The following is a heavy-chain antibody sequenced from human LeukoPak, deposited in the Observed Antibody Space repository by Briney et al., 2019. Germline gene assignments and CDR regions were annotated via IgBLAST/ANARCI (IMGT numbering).Heavy chain of an antibody. D-gene: IGHD3-22*01. CDR2: INPNSGGT. Sequence: ASVKVSCKASGYTFTGYYMHWVRQAPGQGLEWMGWINPNSGGTNYAQKFQGRVTITADKSTSTAYMELSSLRSEDTAVYYCARSSHYYDSSDLNWFDPWGQGTLVTVSS. CDR3: ARSSHYYDSSDLNWFDP. V-gene: IGHV1-2*02. J-gene: IGHJ5*02. CDR1: GYTFTGYY.